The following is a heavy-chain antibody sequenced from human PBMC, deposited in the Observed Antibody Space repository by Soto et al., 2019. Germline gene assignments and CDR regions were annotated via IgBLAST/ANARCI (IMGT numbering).Heavy chain of an antibody. D-gene: IGHD6-6*01. CDR2: ISAYNGNT. CDR1: GYTFTSHT. V-gene: IGHV1-18*01. CDR3: ARMRTIAARGNDAFDI. Sequence: QVQLVQSGPEVKKPGASVKVSCKASGYTFTSHTIGWGRQAPGQGLEWLGWISAYNGNTNYAHKVQGRLTMTSEASTSTAYMELKSLTSDDTALYYCARMRTIAARGNDAFDIWGQGTMFTVSS. J-gene: IGHJ3*02.